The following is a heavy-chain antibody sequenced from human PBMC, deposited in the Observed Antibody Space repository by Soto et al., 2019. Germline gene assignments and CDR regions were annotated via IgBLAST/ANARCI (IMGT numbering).Heavy chain of an antibody. D-gene: IGHD6-19*01. CDR1: GGTFSSYA. J-gene: IGHJ4*02. CDR2: IIPIFGTA. V-gene: IGHV1-69*13. Sequence: ASVKVSCKAAGGTFSSYAISWVRQAPGQGLEWMGGIIPIFGTANYAQKFQGRVTITADESTSTAYMELSSLRSEDTAAYYCARALYSSGWYEDYWGQGTLVTVSS. CDR3: ARALYSSGWYEDY.